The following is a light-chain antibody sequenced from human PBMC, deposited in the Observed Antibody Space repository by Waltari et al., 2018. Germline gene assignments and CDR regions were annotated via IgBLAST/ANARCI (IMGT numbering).Light chain of an antibody. J-gene: IGKJ4*01. V-gene: IGKV3-20*01. CDR3: QQYDGIVVT. CDR1: QTVSTIA. Sequence: LVLTQSPCPLSLSPGDRTTLSCRASQTVSTIALSWYQQKPGQAPRVLIYITYNRATGIPDRFSGSGSGTDFTLTINRLAPEDFAMYYCQQYDGIVVTFGGGTKVEI. CDR2: ITY.